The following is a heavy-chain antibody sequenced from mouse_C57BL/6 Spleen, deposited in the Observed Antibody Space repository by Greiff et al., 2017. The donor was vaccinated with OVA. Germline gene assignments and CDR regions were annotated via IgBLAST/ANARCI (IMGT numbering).Heavy chain of an antibody. J-gene: IGHJ2*01. CDR1: GYTFTSYW. D-gene: IGHD3-2*02. V-gene: IGHV1-64*01. Sequence: VQLQQPGAELVKPGASVKLSCKASGYTFTSYWMHWVKQRPGQGLEWIGMIHPNSGSTNYNETFKSKATLTVDKSSSTAYMQLSSLTSEDSAVDYCARGRRDSSGYGTFFDYWGQGTTLTVSS. CDR3: ARGRRDSSGYGTFFDY. CDR2: IHPNSGST.